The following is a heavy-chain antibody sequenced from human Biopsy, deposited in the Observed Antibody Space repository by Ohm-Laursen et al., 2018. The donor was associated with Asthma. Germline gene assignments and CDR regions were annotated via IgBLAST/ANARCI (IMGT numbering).Heavy chain of an antibody. CDR3: ARVLESSGRGPFYFFALDV. D-gene: IGHD6-25*01. J-gene: IGHJ6*02. V-gene: IGHV3-11*01. Sequence: SLRLSCAPSGFYFREYFMTWMRQAPGKGLEWVASISASGSTKYPSESVQGRSTISRDNAQNLLILEMDSLRADDTGIYYCARVLESSGRGPFYFFALDVWGQGTPVAVS. CDR1: GFYFREYF. CDR2: ISASGSTK.